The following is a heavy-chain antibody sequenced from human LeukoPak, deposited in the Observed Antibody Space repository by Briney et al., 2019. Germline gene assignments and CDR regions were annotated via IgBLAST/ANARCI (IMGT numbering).Heavy chain of an antibody. CDR1: GYTFTSYY. CDR2: INPSGGST. D-gene: IGHD3-3*01. Sequence: RASVKASCKASGYTFTSYYMHWVRQAPGQGLEWMGIINPSGGSTSYAQKFQGRVTMTRDMSTSTVHMELSSLRSEDTAVYYCARGGGDSYYDFWSGYTRGDNWFDPWGQGTLVTVSS. J-gene: IGHJ5*02. CDR3: ARGGGDSYYDFWSGYTRGDNWFDP. V-gene: IGHV1-46*01.